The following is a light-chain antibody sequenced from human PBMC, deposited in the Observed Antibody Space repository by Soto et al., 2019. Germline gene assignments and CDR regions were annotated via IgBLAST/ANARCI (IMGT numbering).Light chain of an antibody. Sequence: EIVLTQSPGTLSLSPGERATLSCRASQSVYKNFLAWYQQKPGQAPRLLIYGASTRATGIPARFSGSGSGTEFTLTISSLQSEDFAVYYCQQYNNWPPWTFGQGTKVEIK. J-gene: IGKJ1*01. CDR1: QSVYKN. CDR3: QQYNNWPPWT. CDR2: GAS. V-gene: IGKV3-15*01.